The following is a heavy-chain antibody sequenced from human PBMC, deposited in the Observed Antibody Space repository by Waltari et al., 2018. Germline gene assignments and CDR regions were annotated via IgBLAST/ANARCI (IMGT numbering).Heavy chain of an antibody. V-gene: IGHV4-34*01. CDR3: ARGVGGYSSGWYYFDY. D-gene: IGHD6-19*01. CDR1: GGSFRGYY. CDR2: INHSGST. J-gene: IGHJ4*02. Sequence: QVQLQQWGAGLLKPSETLSLTCAVYGGSFRGYYWSWLHQPQGKGLEWIGEINHSGSTNYNPSLKSRVTISVDTSKNQFSLKLSSVTAADTAVYYCARGVGGYSSGWYYFDYWGQGTLVTVSS.